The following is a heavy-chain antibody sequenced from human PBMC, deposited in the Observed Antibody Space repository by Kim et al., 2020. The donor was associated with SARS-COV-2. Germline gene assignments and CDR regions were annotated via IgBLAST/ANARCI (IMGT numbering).Heavy chain of an antibody. Sequence: GVRKHYARSVKGPFSIARDNSKNSLFLQVKSLRGEDAAVYYCTKPMGPLDPWGQGTLVTVSS. CDR3: TKPMGPLDP. V-gene: IGHV3-23*01. CDR2: GVRK. J-gene: IGHJ5*02.